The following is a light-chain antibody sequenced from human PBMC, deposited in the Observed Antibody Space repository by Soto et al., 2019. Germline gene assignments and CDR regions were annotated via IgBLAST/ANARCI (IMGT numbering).Light chain of an antibody. J-gene: IGLJ1*01. CDR2: DVS. CDR3: ISYTTISTYV. CDR1: SSDVGSYNY. Sequence: LNQPASGSGSPGQAIAISCTGTSSDVGSYNYVSWYQHHPGKAPKVMIYDVSSRPSGVSNRFSGSKSGNTASLTISGLQAEDEADYYCISYTTISTYVFGTGTKVTVL. V-gene: IGLV2-14*03.